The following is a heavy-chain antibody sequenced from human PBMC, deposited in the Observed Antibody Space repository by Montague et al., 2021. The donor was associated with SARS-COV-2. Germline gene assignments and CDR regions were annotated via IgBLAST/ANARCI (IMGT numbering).Heavy chain of an antibody. Sequence: SLRLSCAASGFTVSSNYMSWVRQAPGKGLEWVSVIYSGGSTYYADSVKGRFTISGHNSKNTLYLQMNSLRAEDTAVYYCARDSRTDFDWLFPDSGSYYYYLDVWGKGTTVTVSS. CDR2: IYSGGST. J-gene: IGHJ6*03. V-gene: IGHV3-53*04. D-gene: IGHD3-9*01. CDR1: GFTVSSNY. CDR3: ARDSRTDFDWLFPDSGSYYYYLDV.